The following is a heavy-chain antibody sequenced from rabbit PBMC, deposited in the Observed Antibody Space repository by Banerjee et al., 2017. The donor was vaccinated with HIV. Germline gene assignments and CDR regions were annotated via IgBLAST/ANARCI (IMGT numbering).Heavy chain of an antibody. V-gene: IGHV1S40*01. D-gene: IGHD7-1*01. J-gene: IGHJ6*01. CDR3: AREQYAGYAGYGL. CDR1: GFDLSSYYY. Sequence: QSLEESGGDLVKPGASLTLTCTASGFDLSSYYYMCWVRQAPGKGLEWIACIKTGSSGSTFYASWAKGRFTISRTSTTVDLKMTSLTAADTATYFCAREQYAGYAGYGLWGPGTLVTVS. CDR2: IKTGSSGST.